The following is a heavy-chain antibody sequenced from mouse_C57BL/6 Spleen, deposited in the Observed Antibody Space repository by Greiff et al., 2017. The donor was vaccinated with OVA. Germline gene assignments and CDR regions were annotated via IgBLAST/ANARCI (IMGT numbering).Heavy chain of an antibody. CDR1: GYTFTDHT. CDR2: IYPRDGST. CDR3: ARSYYGNLYYAMDY. V-gene: IGHV1-78*01. Sequence: VKVVESDAELVKPGASVKISCKVSGYTFTDHTIHWMKQRPEQGLEWIGYIYPRDGSTKYNEKFKGKATLTADKSSSTAYMQLNSLTSEDSAVYFCARSYYGNLYYAMDYWGQGTSVTVSS. D-gene: IGHD2-1*01. J-gene: IGHJ4*01.